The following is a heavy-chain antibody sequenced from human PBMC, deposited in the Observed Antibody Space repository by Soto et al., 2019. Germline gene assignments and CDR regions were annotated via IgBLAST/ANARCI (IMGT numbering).Heavy chain of an antibody. CDR2: IYYSGST. CDR3: ARTSSSSDAFDV. V-gene: IGHV4-31*03. CDR1: GGSISSSGYY. J-gene: IGHJ3*01. Sequence: QVQLQESGPGLVKPSQTLSLTCTVSGGSISSSGYYWSWIRQHPGKGLEWIGYIYYSGSTHYIPSLKSRLTISVDTSKNQFSLKLSSVSAADTAVYYCARTSSSSDAFDVWGQGTMVTVSS. D-gene: IGHD6-6*01.